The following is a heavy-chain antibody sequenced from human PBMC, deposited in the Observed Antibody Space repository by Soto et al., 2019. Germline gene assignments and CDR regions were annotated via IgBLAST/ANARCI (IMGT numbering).Heavy chain of an antibody. CDR1: GGSISSYY. J-gene: IGHJ4*02. Sequence: TLSLTCTVSGGSISSYYWSWIRQPPGKGLEWIGYIYYSGSTNYNPSLKSRVTISVDTSKNQFSLKLSSVTAADTAVYYCARDLGNWNHDYWGQGTLVTVSS. D-gene: IGHD1-1*01. CDR2: IYYSGST. CDR3: ARDLGNWNHDY. V-gene: IGHV4-59*01.